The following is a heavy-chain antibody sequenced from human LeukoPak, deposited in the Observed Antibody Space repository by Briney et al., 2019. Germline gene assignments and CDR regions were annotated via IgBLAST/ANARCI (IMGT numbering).Heavy chain of an antibody. Sequence: SETLSLTCTVSGGSISGSSYYWSWIRQPPGKGLEWIGYIYYSGSTNYNPSLKSRVTISVDTSKNQFSLKLSSVTAADTAVYYCARTVTYYDFWSGPPNNYYFDYWGQGTLVTVSS. D-gene: IGHD3-3*01. CDR1: GGSISGSSYY. J-gene: IGHJ4*02. CDR3: ARTVTYYDFWSGPPNNYYFDY. V-gene: IGHV4-61*01. CDR2: IYYSGST.